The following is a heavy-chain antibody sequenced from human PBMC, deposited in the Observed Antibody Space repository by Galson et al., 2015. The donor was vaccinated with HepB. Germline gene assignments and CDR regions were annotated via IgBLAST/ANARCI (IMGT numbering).Heavy chain of an antibody. Sequence: SLRLSCAASGFTFSSYAMSWVRQAPGKGLEWVSAISGSGGSTYYADSVKGRFTISRDNSKNTLYLQMNSLRAEDTAVYYCAKLCNGGYWPSTYYYGMDVWGQGTTVTVSS. CDR3: AKLCNGGYWPSTYYYGMDV. D-gene: IGHD3-22*01. J-gene: IGHJ6*02. CDR2: ISGSGGST. CDR1: GFTFSSYA. V-gene: IGHV3-23*01.